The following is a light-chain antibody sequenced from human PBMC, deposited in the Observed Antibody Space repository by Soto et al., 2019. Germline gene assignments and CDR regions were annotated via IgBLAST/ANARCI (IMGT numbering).Light chain of an antibody. Sequence: QSALTQPPSASGSPGQSATISCTGTSSDVGDYNYVSWYQQHPGKAPKLMIYEVSNRPSGVSNRFSGSKSGNTASLTISGLQAEDEADYYCSSYTSSSTVVFGGRTQLTVL. CDR1: SSDVGDYNY. J-gene: IGLJ2*01. V-gene: IGLV2-14*01. CDR2: EVS. CDR3: SSYTSSSTVV.